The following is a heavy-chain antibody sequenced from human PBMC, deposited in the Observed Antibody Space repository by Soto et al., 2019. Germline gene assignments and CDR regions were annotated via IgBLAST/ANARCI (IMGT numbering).Heavy chain of an antibody. Sequence: PGGSLRLSCAASGFTFSSYGMHWVRQAPGKGLEWVAVIWYDGSNKYYADSVKGRFTISRDNSKNTLYLQMNSLRAEDTAVYYCAYLGMDYYDSSGYPHPDYWGQGALVTVSS. D-gene: IGHD3-22*01. J-gene: IGHJ4*02. CDR3: AYLGMDYYDSSGYPHPDY. V-gene: IGHV3-33*01. CDR2: IWYDGSNK. CDR1: GFTFSSYG.